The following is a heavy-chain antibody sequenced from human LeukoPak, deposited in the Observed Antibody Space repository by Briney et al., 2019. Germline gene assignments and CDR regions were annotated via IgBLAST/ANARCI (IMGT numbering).Heavy chain of an antibody. CDR2: IYSGGST. D-gene: IGHD2-15*01. V-gene: IGHV3-66*02. Sequence: GGSLRLSCAASGFTVSSSYMSWVRQAPGKGLEWVSVIYSGGSTYYADSVKGRFTISRDNSKNTLYLQMNSLRAEDTAVYYCAREPRYCSGGSCPYYYYYMDVWGKGTTVTVSS. CDR1: GFTVSSSY. CDR3: AREPRYCSGGSCPYYYYYMDV. J-gene: IGHJ6*03.